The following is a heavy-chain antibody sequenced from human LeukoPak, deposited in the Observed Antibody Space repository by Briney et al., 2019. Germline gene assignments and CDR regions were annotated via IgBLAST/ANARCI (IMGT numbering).Heavy chain of an antibody. D-gene: IGHD1-26*01. CDR3: AKGVVGASSAAAAGYFEN. CDR2: ISGGGGNT. V-gene: IGHV3-23*01. CDR1: GFTFSNYA. J-gene: IGHJ4*02. Sequence: GGSLRLSCAASGFTFSNYAMSWVRQAPGKGLEWVSVISGGGGNTYYADSVKGRFTISRDNPKNTLYLQVNSLRAEDTAAYYCAKGVVGASSAAAAGYFENWGQGTLVTVSS.